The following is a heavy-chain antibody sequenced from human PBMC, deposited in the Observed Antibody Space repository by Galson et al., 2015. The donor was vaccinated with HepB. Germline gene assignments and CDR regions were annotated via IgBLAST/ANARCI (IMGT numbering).Heavy chain of an antibody. Sequence: SLRLSCAASGFTFSSYSMNWVRQAPGKGLEWVAYIRSSGSTVHYADSVKGRFTISRDDAKNSLYLRMNSLRDEDTAVYYCARDRKIRSITEGGWYFDSWGQGTLVIVSS. CDR2: IRSSGSTV. D-gene: IGHD6-13*01. V-gene: IGHV3-48*02. CDR3: ARDRKIRSITEGGWYFDS. CDR1: GFTFSSYS. J-gene: IGHJ4*02.